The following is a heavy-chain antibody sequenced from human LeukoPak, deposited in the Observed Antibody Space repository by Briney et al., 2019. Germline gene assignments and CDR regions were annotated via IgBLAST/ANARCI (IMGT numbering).Heavy chain of an antibody. CDR3: ARDLLNSGSFGYYYYGMDV. J-gene: IGHJ6*02. Sequence: GASVKVSCKASGYTFTSYYIHWVRQAPGQGLEWMGIINPSGGSTSYAQKFQGRVTMTRDTSTSTVYMELSSLRSEDTAVYYCARDLLNSGSFGYYYYGMDVWGQGTTVTVSS. D-gene: IGHD1-26*01. CDR1: GYTFTSYY. CDR2: INPSGGST. V-gene: IGHV1-46*01.